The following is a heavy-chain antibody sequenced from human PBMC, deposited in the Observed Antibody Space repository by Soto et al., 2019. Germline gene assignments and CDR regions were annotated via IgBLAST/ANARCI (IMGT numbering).Heavy chain of an antibody. J-gene: IGHJ3*02. D-gene: IGHD3-22*01. V-gene: IGHV2-5*02. Sequence: SGPTLVNPTQTLTLTCTFSGFSLSTSGVGVGWIRQPPGKALEWLALIYWDDDKRYSPSLKSRLTITKDTSKNQVVLTMTNMDPVDTATYYCAHSWYGQWLTTGPMIVVEDDAFDIWGQGIMVTVSS. CDR3: AHSWYGQWLTTGPMIVVEDDAFDI. CDR2: IYWDDDK. CDR1: GFSLSTSGVG.